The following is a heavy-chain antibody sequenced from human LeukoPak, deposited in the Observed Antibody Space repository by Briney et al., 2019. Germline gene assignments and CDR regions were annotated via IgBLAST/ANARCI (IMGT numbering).Heavy chain of an antibody. D-gene: IGHD3-9*01. CDR2: TSGSGGST. J-gene: IGHJ4*02. CDR3: AKDFRYFDSAFDY. V-gene: IGHV3-23*01. CDR1: GFTFSSYA. Sequence: TGGSLRLSCAASGFTFSSYAMSWVRQAPGKGLEWVSATSGSGGSTYYADSVKGRFTISRDNSKNTLYLQMNSLRAEDTAVYYCAKDFRYFDSAFDYWGQGTLVTVSS.